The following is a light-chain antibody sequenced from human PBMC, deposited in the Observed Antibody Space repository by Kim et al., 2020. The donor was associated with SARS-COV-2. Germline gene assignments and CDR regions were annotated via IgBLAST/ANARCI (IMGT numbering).Light chain of an antibody. CDR3: QQSYATPYT. Sequence: DIVMTQSPDSLAVSLGERATINCKSSQSVLYSSTNKNYLTWYQQKPGQPPELLIYWASTRESGVPDRFSGSGSGTDFTLTISSLQAEDVAVYYCQQSYATPYTCGQGTKLEI. J-gene: IGKJ2*01. V-gene: IGKV4-1*01. CDR2: WAS. CDR1: QSVLYSSTNKNY.